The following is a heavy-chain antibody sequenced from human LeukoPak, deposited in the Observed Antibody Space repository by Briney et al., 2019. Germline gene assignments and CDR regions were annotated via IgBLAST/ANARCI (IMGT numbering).Heavy chain of an antibody. CDR1: GYTFTSYG. D-gene: IGHD3-22*01. V-gene: IGHV1-18*01. J-gene: IGHJ4*02. Sequence: ASVKVSCKASGYTFTSYGINWVRQAPGQGLEWMGWISAYNGDTNYAQKLQGRVTMTTDTSTSTAYMELRSLRSDDTAVYYCARDQKYYDSTGPDYWGQGTLVIVS. CDR3: ARDQKYYDSTGPDY. CDR2: ISAYNGDT.